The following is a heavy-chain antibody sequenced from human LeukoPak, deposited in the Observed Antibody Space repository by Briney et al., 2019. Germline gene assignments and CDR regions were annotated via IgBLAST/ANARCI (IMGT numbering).Heavy chain of an antibody. D-gene: IGHD6-13*01. CDR1: GGTFSSYA. CDR3: ARVFQKQLSDY. CDR2: INPNSGGT. V-gene: IGHV1-2*02. J-gene: IGHJ4*02. Sequence: ASVKVSCKASGGTFSSYAISWVRQAPGQGLEWMGWINPNSGGTNYAQKFQGRVTMTRDTSISTAYMELSRLRSDDTAVYYCARVFQKQLSDYWGQGSLVTVSS.